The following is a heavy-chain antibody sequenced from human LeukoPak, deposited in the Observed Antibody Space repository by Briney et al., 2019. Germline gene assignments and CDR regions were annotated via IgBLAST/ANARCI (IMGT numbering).Heavy chain of an antibody. CDR1: GGSISSGGYY. V-gene: IGHV4-31*03. J-gene: IGHJ3*02. CDR2: IYYSGST. CDR3: ARDRTAYGSVAFDI. Sequence: MASETLSLTCTVSGGSISSGGYYWRWIRQHPGKGLEWIGYIYYSGSTYYNPSLKSRVTISVDTSKNQFSLKLSSVTAADTAVYYCARDRTAYGSVAFDIWGQGTMVTVSS. D-gene: IGHD3-10*01.